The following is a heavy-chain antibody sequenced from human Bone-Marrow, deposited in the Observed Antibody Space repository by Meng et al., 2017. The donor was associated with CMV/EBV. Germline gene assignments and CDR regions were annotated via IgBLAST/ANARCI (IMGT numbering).Heavy chain of an antibody. D-gene: IGHD6-19*01. J-gene: IGHJ4*02. Sequence: ASVKVSCKASGYTFTTYDISWVRQATGQGLEWMGWMHPNSGDTAFAQKFQGRVTMTTDTSTSTAYMERRSLRSDDTAVYYCARTSRLAVAGTKYYFDYWGQGTLVTVSS. CDR2: MHPNSGDT. V-gene: IGHV1-8*01. CDR1: GYTFTTYD. CDR3: ARTSRLAVAGTKYYFDY.